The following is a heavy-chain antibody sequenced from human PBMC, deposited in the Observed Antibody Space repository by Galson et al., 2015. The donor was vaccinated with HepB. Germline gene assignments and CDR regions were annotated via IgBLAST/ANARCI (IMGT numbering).Heavy chain of an antibody. J-gene: IGHJ4*02. D-gene: IGHD2-2*01. CDR3: AREAYCSSTRCNNFDY. CDR1: GGTFSSYA. V-gene: IGHV1-69*13. Sequence: SVKVSCKASGGTFSSYAISWVRQAPGQGLEWMGGIIPIFGTANYAQKFQGRVTITADESTSTAYMELSSLRSEDTAVYYCAREAYCSSTRCNNFDYWGQGTLVTVSS. CDR2: IIPIFGTA.